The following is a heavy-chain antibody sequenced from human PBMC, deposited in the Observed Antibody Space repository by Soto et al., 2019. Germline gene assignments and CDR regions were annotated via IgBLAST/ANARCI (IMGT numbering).Heavy chain of an antibody. V-gene: IGHV1-3*04. D-gene: IGHD3-16*01. J-gene: IGHJ5*02. CDR1: GITSTTYA. CDR3: ARVHWVMREMGFDP. CDR2: INTGNGNT. Sequence: ASVKVSCKASGITSTTYAIHWVRQAPGQGLEWMGWINTGNGNTRYSQRFLGRVSLTTDTSTSTASMDLSSLTSEDTAVYYCARVHWVMREMGFDPWGLGTLVKSPQ.